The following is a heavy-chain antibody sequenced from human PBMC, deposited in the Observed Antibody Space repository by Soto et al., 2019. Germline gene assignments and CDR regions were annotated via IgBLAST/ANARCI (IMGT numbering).Heavy chain of an antibody. CDR3: ARGGSSGWYLDY. J-gene: IGHJ4*02. Sequence: SETLSLACTVSGGSINSYFWTWLRQPPGRGLECIAYIDDSGTTTYSPSLRSRVTISVDTSTNQFSLNLKSVTAADTAVYYCARGGSSGWYLDYWGLGTLVTVSS. CDR2: IDDSGTT. D-gene: IGHD6-19*01. V-gene: IGHV4-59*01. CDR1: GGSINSYF.